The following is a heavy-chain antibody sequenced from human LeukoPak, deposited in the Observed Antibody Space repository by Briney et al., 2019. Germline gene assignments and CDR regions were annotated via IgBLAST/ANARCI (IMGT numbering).Heavy chain of an antibody. CDR2: IYSGGRT. Sequence: GGSLRLSCAASAFTVSSNYMSWVRQAPGKGLEWVSVIYSGGRTYYADSVKGRFTISRDNSKNTLYLQMNSLRAEDTAVYYCSRDRLGGLDLWGQGTLVTVSS. V-gene: IGHV3-66*01. J-gene: IGHJ5*02. CDR1: AFTVSSNY. D-gene: IGHD5-12*01. CDR3: SRDRLGGLDL.